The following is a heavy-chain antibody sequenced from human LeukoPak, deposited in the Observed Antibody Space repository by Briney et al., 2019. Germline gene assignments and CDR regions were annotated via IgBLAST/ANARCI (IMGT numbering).Heavy chain of an antibody. CDR2: ISWNSGSI. Sequence: GRSLRLSCAASGFTFDDYAMHWVRQAPGKGLEWVSGISWNSGSIGYADSVKGRFTISRDNAKNSLYLQMNSLRAEDTAVYYCARVPPIGSLYYYYYMDVWGKGTTVTVSS. CDR1: GFTFDDYA. CDR3: ARVPPIGSLYYYYYMDV. V-gene: IGHV3-9*01. J-gene: IGHJ6*03. D-gene: IGHD3-16*02.